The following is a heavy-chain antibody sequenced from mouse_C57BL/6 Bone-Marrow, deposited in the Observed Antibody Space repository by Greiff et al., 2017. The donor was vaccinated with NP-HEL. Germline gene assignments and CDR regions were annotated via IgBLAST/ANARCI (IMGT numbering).Heavy chain of an antibody. V-gene: IGHV1-59*01. Sequence: QVQLQQPGAELVRPGTSVKLSCKASGYTFTSYWMHWVKQRPGPGLEWIGVIDPSDSYTNYNQKFKGKATLTVDTSSSTAYMQLSSLTSEDSAVYYCARFDYSWFAYWGQGTLVTVSA. CDR1: GYTFTSYW. CDR2: IDPSDSYT. CDR3: ARFDYSWFAY. J-gene: IGHJ3*01. D-gene: IGHD1-1*01.